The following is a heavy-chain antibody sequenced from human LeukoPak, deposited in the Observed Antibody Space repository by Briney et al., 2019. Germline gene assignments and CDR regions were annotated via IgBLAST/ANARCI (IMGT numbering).Heavy chain of an antibody. Sequence: PGRSLRLSCAASGFTFSSYGMHWVRQAPGKGLEWVAVIWYDGSNKYYADSVKGRFTISRDNSKNTLYLQMNSLRAEDTAVYYCARARRDIVVVPAGMDVWGKGTTDTVSS. V-gene: IGHV3-33*01. CDR3: ARARRDIVVVPAGMDV. D-gene: IGHD2-2*01. CDR2: IWYDGSNK. CDR1: GFTFSSYG. J-gene: IGHJ6*04.